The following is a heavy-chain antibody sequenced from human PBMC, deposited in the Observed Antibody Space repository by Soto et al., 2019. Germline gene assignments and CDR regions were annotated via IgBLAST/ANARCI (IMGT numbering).Heavy chain of an antibody. CDR1: GYTFTGYF. V-gene: IGHV1-2*02. CDR2: INPNSGAT. CDR3: ARGGGTILAPLP. D-gene: IGHD3-3*01. Sequence: AASVKVSCKASGYTFTGYFIHWVRQAPGQGLEWMGWINPNSGATKYAQKFQGRVTMTRDTSIRTAYMELTLLRSDDTAIYYCARGGGTILAPLPWGEGTLVTVSS. J-gene: IGHJ5*02.